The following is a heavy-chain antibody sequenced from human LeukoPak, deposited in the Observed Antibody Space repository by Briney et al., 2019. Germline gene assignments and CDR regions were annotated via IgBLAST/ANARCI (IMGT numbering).Heavy chain of an antibody. CDR1: GLSFTSFS. CDR3: ARASWVSSADAVR. J-gene: IGHJ4*02. D-gene: IGHD3-16*01. Sequence: GGPLRLSCAASGLSFTSFSMSWVRQAPARGPEWVSSLRGDGETFYADSVRGRFTLSRDDSRNTVYLQLNNLRVEDTAIYYCARASWVSSADAVRWGQGTQVTVSS. V-gene: IGHV3-23*01. CDR2: LRGDGET.